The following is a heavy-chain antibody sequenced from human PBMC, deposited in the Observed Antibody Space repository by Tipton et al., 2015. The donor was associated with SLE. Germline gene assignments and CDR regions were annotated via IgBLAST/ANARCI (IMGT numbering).Heavy chain of an antibody. CDR2: IWYDGSNE. J-gene: IGHJ4*02. Sequence: SGFTFTYYGMHWARQAPGKGLEWVAGIWYDGSNEKYADSVKGRFIISRDNAENTLYLQMNSLRDDDTAVYYCARGKFTYDSTGLFDNWGQGTQVTVSS. V-gene: IGHV3-33*01. D-gene: IGHD3-22*01. CDR3: ARGKFTYDSTGLFDN. CDR1: GFTFTYYG.